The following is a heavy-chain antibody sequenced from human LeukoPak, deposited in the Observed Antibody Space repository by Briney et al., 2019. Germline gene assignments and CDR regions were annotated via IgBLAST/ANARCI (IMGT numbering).Heavy chain of an antibody. CDR1: GFTFSSYG. CDR2: IWYDGSNK. J-gene: IGHJ5*02. CDR3: ARGWGDKAWFDP. Sequence: GRSLRLSCAASGFTFSSYGMHWVRQAPGKGLEWVAVIWYDGSNKYYADSVKGRFTISRDNAKNSLYLQMNSLRAEDAAVYYCARGWGDKAWFDPWGQGTLVTVSS. V-gene: IGHV3-33*01. D-gene: IGHD3-10*01.